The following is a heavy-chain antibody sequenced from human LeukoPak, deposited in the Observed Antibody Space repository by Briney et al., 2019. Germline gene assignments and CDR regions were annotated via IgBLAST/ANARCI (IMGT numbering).Heavy chain of an antibody. D-gene: IGHD6-6*01. V-gene: IGHV4-34*01. CDR2: INHSGST. CDR3: ARDHEVSSSSFDY. Sequence: SETLSLTCAVYGGSFSGYYWSWIRQPPGKGLEWIGEINHSGSTNYNPSLKSRVTISVDTSKNQFSLKLTSVTAADTAVYYCARDHEVSSSSFDYWGQGTLVTVSS. CDR1: GGSFSGYY. J-gene: IGHJ4*02.